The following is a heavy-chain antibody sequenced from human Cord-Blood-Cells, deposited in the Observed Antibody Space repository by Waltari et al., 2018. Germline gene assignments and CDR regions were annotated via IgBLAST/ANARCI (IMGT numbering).Heavy chain of an antibody. CDR3: AGSIAAAGTYYYGMDV. Sequence: QVQLVESGGGVVQPGRSLILSWAASGFPFSSYGMHLVSQAPGKGLEWVAIIWYDGSNKYYADSVKGRFTISRDNSKNTLYLQMNSLRAEDTAVYYCAGSIAAAGTYYYGMDVWGQGTTVTVSS. J-gene: IGHJ6*02. D-gene: IGHD6-13*01. CDR1: GFPFSSYG. CDR2: IWYDGSNK. V-gene: IGHV3-33*01.